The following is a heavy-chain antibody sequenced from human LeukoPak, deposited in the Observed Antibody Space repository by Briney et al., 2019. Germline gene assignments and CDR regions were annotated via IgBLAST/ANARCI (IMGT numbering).Heavy chain of an antibody. D-gene: IGHD3-3*01. CDR3: AREQYYDFWSGRQGAFDI. J-gene: IGHJ3*02. V-gene: IGHV4-4*07. Sequence: SETLSLTCTVSGGSISSYYWSWIRQPAGKGLEWIGRIYTSGSTNYNPSLKSRVTISVDTSKNQFSLKLSSVTAADTAVYYCAREQYYDFWSGRQGAFDIWGQGTMVTVSS. CDR2: IYTSGST. CDR1: GGSISSYY.